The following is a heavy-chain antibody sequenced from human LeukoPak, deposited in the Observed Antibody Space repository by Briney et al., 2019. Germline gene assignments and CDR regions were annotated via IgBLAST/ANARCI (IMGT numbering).Heavy chain of an antibody. CDR3: ANYYDSSGYYRDAFDT. D-gene: IGHD3-22*01. CDR1: GFTFSDYY. CDR2: ISSSGSTI. V-gene: IGHV3-11*01. Sequence: GGSLRLSCAASGFTFSDYYMSWIRQAPGKGLEWVSYISSSGSTIYYADSVKGRFTISRDNAKNSLYLQMNSLRAEDTAVYYCANYYDSSGYYRDAFDTWGQGTMVTVSS. J-gene: IGHJ3*02.